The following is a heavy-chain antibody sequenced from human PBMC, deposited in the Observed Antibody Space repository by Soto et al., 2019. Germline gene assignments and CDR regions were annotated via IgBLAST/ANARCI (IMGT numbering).Heavy chain of an antibody. Sequence: QVLLMQSGPEVKKPGASVKVSCKASGYTFHNYGISWVRQVPGQGLAWMGWISGYNGNTNYAPKIQGRVTGTRATYPATAYMELRSVGADDTAIYYFAVGSVSFDLWGQGTLVTVSS. CDR2: ISGYNGNT. CDR1: GYTFHNYG. V-gene: IGHV1-18*01. D-gene: IGHD1-26*01. J-gene: IGHJ5*01. CDR3: AVGSVSFDL.